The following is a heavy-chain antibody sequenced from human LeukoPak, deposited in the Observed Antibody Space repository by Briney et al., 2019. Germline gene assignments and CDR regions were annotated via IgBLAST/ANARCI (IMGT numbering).Heavy chain of an antibody. CDR2: IYYSGST. V-gene: IGHV4-59*08. CDR3: ARQGSYYYDSSGYYGMDV. J-gene: IGHJ6*02. Sequence: SETLSLTCTVSGGSISSYYWSWIRQPPGKGLEWIGYIYYSGSTNYNPSLKSRVTISVDTSKNQFSLKLSSVTAADTAVYYCARQGSYYYDSSGYYGMDVWGQGTTVTVSS. D-gene: IGHD3-22*01. CDR1: GGSISSYY.